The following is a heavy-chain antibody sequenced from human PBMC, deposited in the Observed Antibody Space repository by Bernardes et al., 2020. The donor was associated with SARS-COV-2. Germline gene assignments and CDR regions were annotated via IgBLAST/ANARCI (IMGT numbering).Heavy chain of an antibody. Sequence: GGSLRLSCAASGFTFSSYGMHWVRQAPGKGLEWVAVIWYDGSNKYYADSVKGRFTISRDNSKNTLYLQMNSLRAEDTAVYYCAREDLQCLALFDYWGQGTLVTVSS. J-gene: IGHJ4*02. CDR2: IWYDGSNK. CDR1: GFTFSSYG. V-gene: IGHV3-33*01. CDR3: AREDLQCLALFDY. D-gene: IGHD6-19*01.